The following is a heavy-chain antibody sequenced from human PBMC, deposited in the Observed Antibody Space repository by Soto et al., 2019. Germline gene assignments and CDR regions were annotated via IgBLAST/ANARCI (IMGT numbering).Heavy chain of an antibody. V-gene: IGHV3-64D*06. J-gene: IGHJ6*01. CDR2: ISSNKGNT. D-gene: IGHD2-2*01. CDR1: GFKCIDFG. CDR3: VKYRCCRTSEVIRDYYPVLDF. Sequence: RHCCRASGFKCIDFGMRRIRKDKGKGLEYVSSISSNKGNTYYADSVKGRFTISRDNSKNTLYLQMSSLRAEDTAVYSSVKYRCCRTSEVIRDYYPVLDFLGQGTTVTVSS.